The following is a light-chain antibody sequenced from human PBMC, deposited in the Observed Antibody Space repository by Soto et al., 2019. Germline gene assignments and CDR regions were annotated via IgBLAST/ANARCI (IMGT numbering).Light chain of an antibody. CDR1: QGISNF. Sequence: DIQMTQSPSALSASVGDRVTITCQASQGISNFLNWYQHKPGKAPKLLIYDASNLKTGVPSRFSGSGSGTDFTFTISNLQPEDMATYYCQQYDNLPVFGQGTKVEIK. CDR2: DAS. CDR3: QQYDNLPV. J-gene: IGKJ1*01. V-gene: IGKV1-33*01.